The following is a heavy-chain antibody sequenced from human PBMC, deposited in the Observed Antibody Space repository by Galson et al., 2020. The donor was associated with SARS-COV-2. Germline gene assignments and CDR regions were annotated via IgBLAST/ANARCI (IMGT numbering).Heavy chain of an antibody. Sequence: GGSLRLSCAASGFTFSSSAMHWVSQAPGKGLEWVAVISYDGSNKYYADSVKGRFTISRDNSKNTLYLQMNSLRAEDTAVYYCASGGGSYRHPFDYWGQGTLVTVSS. D-gene: IGHD1-26*01. CDR2: ISYDGSNK. V-gene: IGHV3-30-3*01. J-gene: IGHJ4*02. CDR1: GFTFSSSA. CDR3: ASGGGSYRHPFDY.